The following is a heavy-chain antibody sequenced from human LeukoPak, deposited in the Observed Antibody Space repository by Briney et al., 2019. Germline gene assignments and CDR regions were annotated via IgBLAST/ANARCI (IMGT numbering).Heavy chain of an antibody. J-gene: IGHJ4*02. CDR3: ARVSISRIAARLFDY. V-gene: IGHV1-2*02. Sequence: GASVKVSCKASGYTFTGYYMHWVRQAPGQGLEWMGWINPNSGGTNYAQRFQGRVTMTRDTSIITLYMELSRLRSDDTAVYYCARVSISRIAARLFDYWGQGTLVTVSS. CDR2: INPNSGGT. CDR1: GYTFTGYY. D-gene: IGHD6-6*01.